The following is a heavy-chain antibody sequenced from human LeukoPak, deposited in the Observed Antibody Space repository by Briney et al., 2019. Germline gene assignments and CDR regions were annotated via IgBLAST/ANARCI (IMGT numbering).Heavy chain of an antibody. D-gene: IGHD3-22*01. V-gene: IGHV1-46*01. CDR3: ARITMTTSGWYFDL. Sequence: ASVKVSCKASGYTFTSYYMHWLRPAPGQGLEWMGIVHPSGGSTSYAQKFQGRVTMTRDTATSTVYMELSSLRSEDTALYYCARITMTTSGWYFDLWGRGSLVTVSS. CDR1: GYTFTSYY. J-gene: IGHJ2*01. CDR2: VHPSGGST.